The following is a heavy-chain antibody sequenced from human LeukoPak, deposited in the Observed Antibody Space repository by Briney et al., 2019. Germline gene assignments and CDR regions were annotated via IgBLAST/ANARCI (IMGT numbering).Heavy chain of an antibody. CDR2: IFSGGTT. D-gene: IGHD5-18*01. CDR3: ARGVLGYSYGFDY. CDR1: GFTVSSNY. V-gene: IGHV3-53*04. Sequence: GGSLRLSCAASGFTVSSNYMSWVRQAPGKGLEWVSVIFSGGTTYYADSVKGRFTISRQNSENTLYLQMNSLRGEDTAVYYCARGVLGYSYGFDYWGQGTLVTVYS. J-gene: IGHJ4*02.